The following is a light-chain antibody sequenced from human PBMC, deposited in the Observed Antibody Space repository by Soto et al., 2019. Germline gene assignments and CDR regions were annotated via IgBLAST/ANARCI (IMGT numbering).Light chain of an antibody. V-gene: IGKV3-15*01. CDR1: QSVSSY. CDR2: AAS. CDR3: QNYYSALGT. J-gene: IGKJ1*01. Sequence: EIVMTQSPATLSVSPGERVTLSCRASQSVSSYLAWYQQKPGQAPRLLIYAASTRATGIPARFSGSGSGADFTLTISSLQPEDVATYFCQNYYSALGTFGKGTKVDIK.